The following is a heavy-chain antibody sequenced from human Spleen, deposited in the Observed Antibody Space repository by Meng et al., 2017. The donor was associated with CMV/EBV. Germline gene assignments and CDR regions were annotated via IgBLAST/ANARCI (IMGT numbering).Heavy chain of an antibody. Sequence: GGSLRLSCAVSGFTFSSTPMHWVRQAPGKGLEWVAFISYDAKDKFYADSVRGRFTISRDNSKNTLWLQMNSLRVEDTAVYFCARAPAGGFWSAYYRDYFYYGMDVWGQGTTVTVSS. CDR2: ISYDAKDK. J-gene: IGHJ6*02. CDR1: GFTFSSTP. V-gene: IGHV3-30*04. CDR3: ARAPAGGFWSAYYRDYFYYGMDV. D-gene: IGHD3-3*01.